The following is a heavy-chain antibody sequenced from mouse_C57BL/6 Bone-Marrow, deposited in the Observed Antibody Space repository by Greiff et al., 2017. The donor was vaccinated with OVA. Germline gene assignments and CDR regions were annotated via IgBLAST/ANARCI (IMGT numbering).Heavy chain of an antibody. CDR3: ARGGGAWFAY. D-gene: IGHD1-1*02. CDR2: ISDGGSYT. Sequence: EVQGVESGGGLVKPGGSLKLSCAASGFTFSSYAMSWVRQTPEKRLEWVATISDGGSYTSYPDNVKGRFTISRDNAKNNLYLQMSHLKSEDTAMYYCARGGGAWFAYWGQGTLVTVSA. CDR1: GFTFSSYA. V-gene: IGHV5-4*01. J-gene: IGHJ3*01.